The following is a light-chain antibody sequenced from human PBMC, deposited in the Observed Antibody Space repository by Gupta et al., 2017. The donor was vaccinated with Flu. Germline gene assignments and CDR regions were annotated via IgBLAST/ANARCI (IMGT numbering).Light chain of an antibody. V-gene: IGLV2-8*01. CDR3: SSYIALNSVI. CDR2: GVN. J-gene: IGLJ2*01. CDR1: SSDIGTTNY. Sequence: SVTISCTGTSSDIGTTNYVSWYRQHPGKAPEVIMYGVNKRPSGVPDRFSGSKSGNTASLTISGLQADDEADYYCSSYIALNSVIFGGGTRVTVL.